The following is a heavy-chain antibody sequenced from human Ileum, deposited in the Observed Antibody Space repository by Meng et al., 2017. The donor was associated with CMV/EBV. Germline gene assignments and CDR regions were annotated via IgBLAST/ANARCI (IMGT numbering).Heavy chain of an antibody. CDR3: ARGSHSAFDY. V-gene: IGHV3-30-3*01. CDR2: MSYDGTNI. Sequence: LSCAGCGFSVTAYSVHWVRQAPGKGLDWVALMSYDGTNIYYADSVKGRFTLSRDNSENPVYLQMNSLRVEDTAVYYCARGSHSAFDYWGQGTLVTVSS. D-gene: IGHD6-13*01. J-gene: IGHJ4*02. CDR1: GFSVTAYS.